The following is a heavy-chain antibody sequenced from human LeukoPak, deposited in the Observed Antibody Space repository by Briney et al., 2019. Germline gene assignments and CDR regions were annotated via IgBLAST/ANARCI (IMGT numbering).Heavy chain of an antibody. CDR2: INHSGST. J-gene: IGHJ4*02. Sequence: SETLSLTCAVYGGSFSGYYWSWIRQPPGKGLEWIGEINHSGSTNYNPSLKSRVTISVDTPKNQFSLKLSSVTAADTAVYYCARHAYHDSSGYYYDYFDYWGQGTLVTVSS. V-gene: IGHV4-34*01. D-gene: IGHD3-22*01. CDR1: GGSFSGYY. CDR3: ARHAYHDSSGYYYDYFDY.